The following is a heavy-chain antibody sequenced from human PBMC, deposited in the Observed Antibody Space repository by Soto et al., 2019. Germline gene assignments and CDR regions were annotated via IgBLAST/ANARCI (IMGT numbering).Heavy chain of an antibody. CDR3: ARSMDGSGSYYSRGYYYGMDV. Sequence: SETLSLTCAVSGGSISSSNWWSWVRQPPGKGLEWIGEIYHSGSTNYNPSLKGRVTISVDKSKNQFSLKLSSVTAADTAVYYCARSMDGSGSYYSRGYYYGMDVWGQGTTVTVSS. V-gene: IGHV4-4*02. J-gene: IGHJ6*02. CDR1: GGSISSSNW. CDR2: IYHSGST. D-gene: IGHD3-10*01.